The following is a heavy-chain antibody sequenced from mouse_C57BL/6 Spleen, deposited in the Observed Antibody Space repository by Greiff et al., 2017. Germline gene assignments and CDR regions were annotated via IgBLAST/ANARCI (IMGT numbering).Heavy chain of an antibody. D-gene: IGHD2-3*01. CDR3: ARIDGYYRAWFAY. CDR2: IYWDDDT. V-gene: IGHV8-12*01. CDR1: GFSLSTSGMG. Sequence: QVQLKECGPGILPSSQTLSLTCSFSGFSLSTSGMGVSWIRQPSGKGLEWLVPIYWDDDTRSNPSLKSRLTISKDTSRNQVFLKITSVDTADTATYYFARIDGYYRAWFAYWGQGTLVTVSA. J-gene: IGHJ3*01.